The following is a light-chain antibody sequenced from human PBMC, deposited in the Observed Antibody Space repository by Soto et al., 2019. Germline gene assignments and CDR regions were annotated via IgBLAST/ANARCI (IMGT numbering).Light chain of an antibody. Sequence: EIVLTQSPGTLSLSPGGRAALSCRASQSISADYLVWYQQKPGQAPMLLIYGGSSRATGIPDRFSGSGSGTDFTINISRLAPEDVAVYYCQHYGSSVFTFGPGTKVDIK. CDR1: QSISADY. CDR2: GGS. V-gene: IGKV3-20*01. J-gene: IGKJ3*01. CDR3: QHYGSSVFT.